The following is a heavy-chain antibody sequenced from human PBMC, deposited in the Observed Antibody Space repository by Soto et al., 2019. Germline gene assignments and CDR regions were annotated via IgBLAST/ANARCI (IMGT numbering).Heavy chain of an antibody. V-gene: IGHV3-49*05. J-gene: IGHJ4*02. CDR2: IRSKAYGGTT. D-gene: IGHD3-9*01. CDR1: GFTFGDYA. CDR3: TRYFDWLLYPNFDY. Sequence: EVQLVESGGGLVKPGRSLRLSCTASGFTFGDYAMSWFRQAPGKGLEWVGFIRSKAYGGTTEYAASVKGRFTISRDDSKCIAYLQMNSLKTEDTAVYYCTRYFDWLLYPNFDYWGQGTLVTVSS.